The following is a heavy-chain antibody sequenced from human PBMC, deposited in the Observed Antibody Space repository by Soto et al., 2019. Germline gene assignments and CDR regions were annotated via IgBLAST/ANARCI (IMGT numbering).Heavy chain of an antibody. CDR2: INPNSGGT. D-gene: IGHD3-9*01. V-gene: IGHV1-2*02. CDR3: ARGLLRYFDWLSDAFDI. CDR1: GYTFTGYY. Sequence: RASVKVSCKASGYTFTGYYMHWVRQAPGQGLEWMGWINPNSGGTNYAQKFQGRVTMTRDTSISTAYMELSRLRSDDTAVYYCARGLLRYFDWLSDAFDIWGQGTMVTVSS. J-gene: IGHJ3*02.